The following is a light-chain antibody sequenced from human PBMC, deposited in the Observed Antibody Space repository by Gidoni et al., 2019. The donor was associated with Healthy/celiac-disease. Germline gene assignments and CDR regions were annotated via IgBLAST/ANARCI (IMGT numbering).Light chain of an antibody. Sequence: EIVIPQSPATLSVSPGERATLSCRASQSVSSNLAWYQKKPGQAPRLLIYGSSTRATGIPARFSGSGSGTEFTLTISSLQSEDFAVYYCQQYNNWPLTFGGGTKVEIK. CDR3: QQYNNWPLT. CDR1: QSVSSN. V-gene: IGKV3-15*01. CDR2: GSS. J-gene: IGKJ4*01.